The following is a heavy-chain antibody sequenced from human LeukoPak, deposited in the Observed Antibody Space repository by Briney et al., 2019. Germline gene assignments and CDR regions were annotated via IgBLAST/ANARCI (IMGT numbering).Heavy chain of an antibody. J-gene: IGHJ4*02. CDR3: AKDGSRAYFDY. D-gene: IGHD6-6*01. V-gene: IGHV3-43*01. CDR1: GFTFDDYT. Sequence: GGSLRLSCAASGFTFDDYTMHWVRQAPGKGLEWVSLISWDGGSTYYADSVKGRFTNSRDNSKNSLYLQMNSLRTEDTALYYCAKDGSRAYFDYWGQGTLVTVSS. CDR2: ISWDGGST.